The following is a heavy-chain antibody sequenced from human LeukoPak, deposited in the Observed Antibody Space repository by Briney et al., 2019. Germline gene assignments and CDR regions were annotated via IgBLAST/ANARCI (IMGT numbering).Heavy chain of an antibody. CDR1: GFTFSSYS. J-gene: IGHJ4*02. D-gene: IGHD4-11*01. V-gene: IGHV3-48*01. CDR3: AYTVTTGY. CDR2: ISSSSSTI. Sequence: PGGSLRLSCAASGFTFSSYSMNWVRQAPGKGLEWVSYISSSSSTIYYADPVKGRFTISRDNAKNSLYLQMNSLRAEDTAVYYCAYTVTTGYWGQGTLVTVSS.